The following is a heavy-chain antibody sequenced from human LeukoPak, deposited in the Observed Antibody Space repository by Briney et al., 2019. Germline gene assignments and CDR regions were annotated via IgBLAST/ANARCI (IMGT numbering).Heavy chain of an antibody. CDR3: ARDRGYCSSTSCYEGGFWFDP. CDR2: INPSGGST. D-gene: IGHD2-2*01. CDR1: GYTFISYY. Sequence: GASVKVSCKASGYTFISYYMHWVRHAPGQGLEWRGIINPSGGSTTYAQKLQGRVTMTRDTSTSTVYMELSSLRSEDTAVYYCARDRGYCSSTSCYEGGFWFDPWGQGTLVTVSS. J-gene: IGHJ5*02. V-gene: IGHV1-46*04.